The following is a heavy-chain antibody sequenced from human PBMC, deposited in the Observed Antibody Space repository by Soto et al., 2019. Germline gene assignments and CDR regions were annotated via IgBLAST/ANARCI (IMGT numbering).Heavy chain of an antibody. CDR2: ISYDGSNK. CDR1: GFTFSSYG. Sequence: QVQLVESGGGVVQPGRSLRLSCAASGFTFSSYGMHWVRQAPGKGLEWVAVISYDGSNKYYADSVKDRFTISRDNSKNTLYLQMNSLRAEDTAVYYCAKWGSSWYGIHYGMDVWGQGTTVTVSS. D-gene: IGHD6-13*01. CDR3: AKWGSSWYGIHYGMDV. J-gene: IGHJ6*02. V-gene: IGHV3-30*18.